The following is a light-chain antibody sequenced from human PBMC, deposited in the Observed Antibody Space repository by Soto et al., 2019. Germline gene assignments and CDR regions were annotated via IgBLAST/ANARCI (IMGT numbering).Light chain of an antibody. J-gene: IGKJ3*01. CDR2: DAS. CDR1: HDITSY. V-gene: IGKV1-33*01. Sequence: DIQMTQSPSSLSASVGDRVTITCQASHDITSYLNWYQHKPGKDPKLLIYDASILEAGVPSRFSGSGSGTDFTFTISRLQPEDVATYYCQKCDYLPIFGPGTTVDFK. CDR3: QKCDYLPI.